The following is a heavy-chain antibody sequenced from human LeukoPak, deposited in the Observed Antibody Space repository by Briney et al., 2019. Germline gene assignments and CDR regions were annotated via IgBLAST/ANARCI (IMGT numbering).Heavy chain of an antibody. J-gene: IGHJ4*02. D-gene: IGHD6-6*01. V-gene: IGHV1-46*01. CDR2: INPSGGST. Sequence: ASVKVSCKAPGYTFTSYYMHWVRQAPGQGLEWMGIINPSGGSTSYAQKFQGRVTMTRDTSTSTVYMELSSLRSEDTAVYYCAREGSPTESSSGLSPDWGQGTLVTVSS. CDR1: GYTFTSYY. CDR3: AREGSPTESSSGLSPD.